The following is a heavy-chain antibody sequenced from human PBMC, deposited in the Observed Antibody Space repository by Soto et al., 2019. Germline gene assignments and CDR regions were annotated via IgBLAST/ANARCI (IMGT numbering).Heavy chain of an antibody. CDR3: ARAGMDNEYYYYGMDV. CDR2: IIPILGIA. D-gene: IGHD2-2*03. Sequence: QVQLVQSGAEVKKPGSSVKVSCKASGGTFSSYTISWVRQAPGQGLEWMGRIIPILGIANYAQKFKGRVTITADKSTSTAYMELSSLRSEDTAVYYCARAGMDNEYYYYGMDVWGQGTTVTVSS. V-gene: IGHV1-69*02. J-gene: IGHJ6*02. CDR1: GGTFSSYT.